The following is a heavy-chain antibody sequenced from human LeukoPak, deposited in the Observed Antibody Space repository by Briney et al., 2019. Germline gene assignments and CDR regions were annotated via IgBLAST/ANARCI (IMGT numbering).Heavy chain of an antibody. J-gene: IGHJ4*02. D-gene: IGHD3-10*01. CDR1: GFAFSDAW. CDR2: IKSNTFGGTT. V-gene: IGHV3-15*01. CDR3: STEFYGSANFNF. Sequence: GGSLRLSCAASGFAFSDAWMSWVRQAPGKGLEWVGHIKSNTFGGTTDYAAPVKGRFTISRDGSKNTLFLLMDSLKTEDTAVYYCSTEFYGSANFNFWGQGTLVTVSS.